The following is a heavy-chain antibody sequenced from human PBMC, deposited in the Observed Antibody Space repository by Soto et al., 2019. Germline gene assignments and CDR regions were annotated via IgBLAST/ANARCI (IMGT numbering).Heavy chain of an antibody. J-gene: IGHJ5*02. V-gene: IGHV4-30-2*01. CDR2: IYHSGSN. CDR1: GGSISSGGYS. CDR3: ARDHLEGNWFDP. Sequence: QLQLQESGSGLVRPSQTLSLTCAVSGGSISSGGYSWNWIRQPPGKGLEWIGYIYHSGSNLYNPSLNSRVTISVDKSKNQFSLKLSSVTAADTAVYYCARDHLEGNWFDPWGQGTLVTVSS.